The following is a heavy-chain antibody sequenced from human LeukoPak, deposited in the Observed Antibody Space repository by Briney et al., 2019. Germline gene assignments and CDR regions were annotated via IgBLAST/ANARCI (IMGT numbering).Heavy chain of an antibody. J-gene: IGHJ6*03. Sequence: TSAKVSCKASGFTFTSSAMQWVRQARGQRLEWIGWIVVGSGNTNYAQKFQERVTITRDMSTSTAYMELSSLRSEDTAVYYCAADGPSGYYYMDVWGKGTTVTVSS. CDR3: AADGPSGYYYMDV. V-gene: IGHV1-58*02. D-gene: IGHD6-25*01. CDR2: IVVGSGNT. CDR1: GFTFTSSA.